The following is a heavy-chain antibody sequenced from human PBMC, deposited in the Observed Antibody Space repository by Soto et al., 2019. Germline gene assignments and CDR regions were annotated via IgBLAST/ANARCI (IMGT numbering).Heavy chain of an antibody. CDR2: ITSDTKTI. CDR1: GFTFSVYS. D-gene: IGHD6-19*01. V-gene: IGHV3-48*02. J-gene: IGHJ4*02. CDR3: ARSVEGHFDY. Sequence: EVQLVESGGDLVQREGSLRLSCVASGFTFSVYSMNWVRQAPGKGLEWFSYITSDTKTIKYADSVKGRFTISRDNAKNSVYLQINRLMEGDTAVYYCARSVEGHFDYWGQGTVVTVSS.